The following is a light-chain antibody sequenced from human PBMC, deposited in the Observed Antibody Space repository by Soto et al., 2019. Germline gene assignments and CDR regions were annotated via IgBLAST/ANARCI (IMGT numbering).Light chain of an antibody. J-gene: IGLJ1*01. CDR2: DVS. CDR1: SSDVGGYNY. CDR3: CSYAGIYSYV. Sequence: QSALTQPRSVSGSPGQSGTITFTGTSSDVGGYNYVSWYQQHPGKAPKLMIYDVSKRPSGVPDRFSGSKSGNTASLTISGLQAEDEADYYCCSYAGIYSYVFGTGTKVTVL. V-gene: IGLV2-11*01.